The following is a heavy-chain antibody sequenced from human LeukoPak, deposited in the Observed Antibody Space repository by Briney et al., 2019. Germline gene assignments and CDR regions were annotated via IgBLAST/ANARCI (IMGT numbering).Heavy chain of an antibody. J-gene: IGHJ4*02. D-gene: IGHD3-3*01. CDR1: GGSFSDYY. CDR3: ARDQYYDFWSGHRTFDY. CDR2: ISSSGSSI. V-gene: IGHV3-11*04. Sequence: LSLTCAVYGGSFSDYYMSWIRQGPGKGLEWVSYISSSGSSIFYADSVKGRFTVSRDNAKNSLYLQMNSLRAEDTAVYYCARDQYYDFWSGHRTFDYWGQGTLVTVSS.